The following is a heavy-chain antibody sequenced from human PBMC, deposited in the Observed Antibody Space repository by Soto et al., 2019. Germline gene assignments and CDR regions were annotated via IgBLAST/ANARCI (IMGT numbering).Heavy chain of an antibody. J-gene: IGHJ4*02. V-gene: IGHV3-66*01. D-gene: IGHD5-12*01. Sequence: GGSLRLSCAASGFTVSSYYMTWVRQAPGKGLEWVSVIHSGGSTYYADSVKGRFTISRDNSKNTLYLQMNSLRAEDTAVYYCAKDDLGGSPFDYWGQGTLVTVSS. CDR2: IHSGGST. CDR3: AKDDLGGSPFDY. CDR1: GFTVSSYY.